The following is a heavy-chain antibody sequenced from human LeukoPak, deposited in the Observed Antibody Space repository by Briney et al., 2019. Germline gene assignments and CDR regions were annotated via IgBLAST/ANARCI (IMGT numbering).Heavy chain of an antibody. Sequence: SETLSLTCTVSGGSISSYYWSWIRQPAGKGLEWIGRIYTSGSTNYNPSLKSRVTMSVDTSKNQFSLKLSSVTAADTAVYYCARAPRPGDYYYYYMDVWGKGTTVTVSS. CDR1: GGSISSYY. J-gene: IGHJ6*03. CDR3: ARAPRPGDYYYYYMDV. CDR2: IYTSGST. D-gene: IGHD1-14*01. V-gene: IGHV4-4*07.